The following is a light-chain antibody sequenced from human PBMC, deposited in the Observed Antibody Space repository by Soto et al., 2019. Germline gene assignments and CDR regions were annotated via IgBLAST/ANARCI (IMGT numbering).Light chain of an antibody. Sequence: ENVLTQSPGTLSLSPGERATLSCRASQSVSGNYLAWYQHKPGQGPRLLIYGASSRATGIADRFSGSGPGTDFTLTISRLEPEDFAVYYCHQYGSSPLPCGSPLPFRGGTKVEIK. J-gene: IGKJ4*01. CDR2: GAS. CDR1: QSVSGNY. V-gene: IGKV3-20*01. CDR3: HQYGSSPLPCGSPLP.